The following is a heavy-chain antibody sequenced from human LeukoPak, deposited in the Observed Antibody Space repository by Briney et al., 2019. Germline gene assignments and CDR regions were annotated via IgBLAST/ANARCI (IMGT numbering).Heavy chain of an antibody. Sequence: ASVKVSCKASGYTFTSYGISWVRQAPGQGLEWMGWISAYNGNTNYAQKLQGRLTMTTDTSTSTAYMELRSLRSDDTAVYYCARVHDYYYYMDVWGKGTTVTVSS. V-gene: IGHV1-18*01. CDR2: ISAYNGNT. J-gene: IGHJ6*03. CDR1: GYTFTSYG. CDR3: ARVHDYYYYMDV.